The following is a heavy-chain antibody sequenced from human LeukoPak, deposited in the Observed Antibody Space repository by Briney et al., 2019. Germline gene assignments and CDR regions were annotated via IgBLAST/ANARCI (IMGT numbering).Heavy chain of an antibody. D-gene: IGHD3-22*01. CDR3: ARDKFGEENSYDSSGSLVY. Sequence: SVKVSCKSSGGTFISYAISLVRQAPGQGREWMGRIIPIFGTANYAQKFQGRVTITTDESTSTAYMELSSLRSEDTALHYCARDKFGEENSYDSSGSLVYWGQGPLVTVSS. CDR2: IIPIFGTA. J-gene: IGHJ4*02. V-gene: IGHV1-69*05. CDR1: GGTFISYA.